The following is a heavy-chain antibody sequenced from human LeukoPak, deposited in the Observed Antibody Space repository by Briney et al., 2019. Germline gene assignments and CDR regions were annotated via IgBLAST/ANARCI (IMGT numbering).Heavy chain of an antibody. V-gene: IGHV5-51*01. Sequence: GESLKISCKGSGYSFTSYWIGWVRQMPGKGLEWMGIIYPGDSDTRYSPSFQGQVTISADKSISTAYLQWSSLKASDTAMYYCASGGRDILTGGNWFDPWGQGTLVTVSS. CDR1: GYSFTSYW. CDR3: ASGGRDILTGGNWFDP. J-gene: IGHJ5*02. D-gene: IGHD3-9*01. CDR2: IYPGDSDT.